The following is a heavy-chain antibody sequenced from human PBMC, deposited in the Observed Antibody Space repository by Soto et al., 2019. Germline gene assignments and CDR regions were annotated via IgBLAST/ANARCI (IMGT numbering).Heavy chain of an antibody. D-gene: IGHD6-19*01. CDR1: GFSFNLYW. CDR2: IKSDGSGA. CDR3: AGLPQAGWYSHIDY. J-gene: IGHJ4*02. V-gene: IGHV3-74*01. Sequence: GGSLRLSCEASGFSFNLYWMHGGRQAPGKGLVWVSRIKSDGSGASYADSVRGRFTISRDNAKNTLYLQMNSLRAEDTAVYYCAGLPQAGWYSHIDYWGQGTLVTVSS.